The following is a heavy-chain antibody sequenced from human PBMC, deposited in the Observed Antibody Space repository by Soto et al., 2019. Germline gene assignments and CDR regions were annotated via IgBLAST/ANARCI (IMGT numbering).Heavy chain of an antibody. CDR3: AKDVSLTGDY. D-gene: IGHD2-15*01. Sequence: GGSLRLSCAASGFTFSSYAMSWVRQAPGKGLEWVSAIMGSGGSTYYADSVKGRFTISRDNSKNTLYLQMNSLRAEATAVYYCAKDVSLTGDYWGQGTLVTVSS. J-gene: IGHJ4*02. V-gene: IGHV3-23*01. CDR2: IMGSGGST. CDR1: GFTFSSYA.